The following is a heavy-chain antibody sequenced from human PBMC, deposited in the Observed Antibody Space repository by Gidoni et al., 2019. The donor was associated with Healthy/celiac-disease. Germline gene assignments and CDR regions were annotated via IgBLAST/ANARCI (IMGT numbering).Heavy chain of an antibody. V-gene: IGHV5-51*01. CDR3: ARRPFVAAAAFDI. J-gene: IGHJ3*02. Sequence: SLKISCQGSGYSFTSYWIGWVRQMPGKGLEWMGIIYPGDSDTRYSPSFQGQVTISADKSISTAYLQWSSLKASDTAMYYCARRPFVAAAAFDIWGQGTMVTVSS. CDR1: GYSFTSYW. D-gene: IGHD2-2*01. CDR2: IYPGDSDT.